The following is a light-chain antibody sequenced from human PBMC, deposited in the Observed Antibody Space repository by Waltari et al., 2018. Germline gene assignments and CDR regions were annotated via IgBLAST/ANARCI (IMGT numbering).Light chain of an antibody. V-gene: IGKV3D-20*02. CDR1: QNVGRS. Sequence: IVLTQSPAPLSLSPGEGATLSGRASQNVGRSLVWYQQKPGQAPRLLIYDTSTRATGIPDRFSGSGSGTDFSLTIARLEPEDFAVYYCQHNVRLPVTFGQGTKVEI. CDR2: DTS. CDR3: QHNVRLPVT. J-gene: IGKJ1*01.